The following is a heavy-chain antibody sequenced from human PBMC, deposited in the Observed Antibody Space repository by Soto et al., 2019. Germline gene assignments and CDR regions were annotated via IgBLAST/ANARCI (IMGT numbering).Heavy chain of an antibody. CDR2: IFNSGNMI. CDR3: ARESGGWHYYHYRDV. D-gene: IGHD6-19*01. CDR1: GFTFSDYY. J-gene: IGHJ6*03. V-gene: IGHV3-11*01. Sequence: QVQLVESGGGLVRPGGSLRLSCAASGFTFSDYYMSWIRQAPGKGLEWVAYIFNSGNMIFYADSVKGRFTISRDNAKNTLFLEINSLRVEDTAVFYGARESGGWHYYHYRDVGGKGATVPVSS.